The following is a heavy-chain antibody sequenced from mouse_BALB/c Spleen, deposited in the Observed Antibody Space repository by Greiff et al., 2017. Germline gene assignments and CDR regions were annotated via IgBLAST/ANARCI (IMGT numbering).Heavy chain of an antibody. V-gene: IGHV1-54*01. Sequence: QVQLKQSGAELVRPGTSVKVSCKASGYAFTNYLIEWVKQRPGQGLEWIGVINPGSGGTNYNEKFKGKATLTADKSSSTAYMQLSSLTSDDSAVYFCARTPYYRSPYFDYWGQGTTLTVSS. J-gene: IGHJ2*01. CDR1: GYAFTNYL. CDR2: INPGSGGT. CDR3: ARTPYYRSPYFDY. D-gene: IGHD2-14*01.